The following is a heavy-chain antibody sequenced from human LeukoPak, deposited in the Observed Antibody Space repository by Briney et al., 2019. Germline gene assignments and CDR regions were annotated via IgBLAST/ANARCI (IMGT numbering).Heavy chain of an antibody. CDR1: GGSVIIDTDY. V-gene: IGHV4-61*01. CDR3: ARVYTSSWCADV. CDR2: IYYNGRT. J-gene: IGHJ6*02. Sequence: PSETLSLTCTVSGGSVIIDTDYWSWIRQPPGKGLEWIGYIYYNGRTNYNPSLKSRVTILVDTSKNQFSLKLNSVTAADTAVYYCARVYTSSWCADVWGQGTTVTVSS. D-gene: IGHD6-13*01.